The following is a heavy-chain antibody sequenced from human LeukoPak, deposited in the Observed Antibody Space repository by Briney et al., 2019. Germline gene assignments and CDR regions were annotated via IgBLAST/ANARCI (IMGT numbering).Heavy chain of an antibody. D-gene: IGHD3-16*01. V-gene: IGHV4-38-2*02. CDR3: ARSTHDYIWGNYVY. Sequence: SETLSLTCTVSGYSISSGYLWGWIRQPPGKGLEWIGSIDGSGSSYYNPSLKSRVSISIDTSTNQFSLKLTSLTAADTALYYCARSTHDYIWGNYVYWGQGALVTVSS. J-gene: IGHJ4*02. CDR1: GYSISSGYL. CDR2: IDGSGSS.